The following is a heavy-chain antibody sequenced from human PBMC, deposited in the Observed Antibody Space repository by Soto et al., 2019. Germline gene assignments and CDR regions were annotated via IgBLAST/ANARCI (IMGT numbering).Heavy chain of an antibody. J-gene: IGHJ4*02. V-gene: IGHV3-30*18. D-gene: IGHD5-18*01. CDR2: ISNDGSNK. CDR1: GFTFSSYG. CDR3: AKGSTAMTDFDY. Sequence: QVQLVESGGGVVQPGRSLRLSCAASGFTFSSYGMHWVRQAPGKGLEWVAVISNDGSNKYYADSVKGRFTISRDNSKNTLYLQMNSLRAEDTAVYYCAKGSTAMTDFDYWGQGTLVTVSS.